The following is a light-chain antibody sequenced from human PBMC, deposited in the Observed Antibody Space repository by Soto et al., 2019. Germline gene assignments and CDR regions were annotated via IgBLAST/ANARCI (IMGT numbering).Light chain of an antibody. CDR3: CSYAGSSSFRVL. CDR2: DVT. J-gene: IGLJ2*01. Sequence: QSALTQPRSVSGSPGQSVTISCTGTSSDVGGYNYVSWYQQHPGKAPTLMIYDVTKRPSGVPDRFSGSKSGNTASLIISGLQAADEAEYYCCCCSYAGSSSFRVLFGGGTQLTVL. CDR1: SSDVGGYNY. V-gene: IGLV2-11*01.